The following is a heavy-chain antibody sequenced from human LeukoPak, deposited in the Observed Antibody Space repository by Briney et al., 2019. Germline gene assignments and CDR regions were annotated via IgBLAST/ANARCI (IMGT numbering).Heavy chain of an antibody. V-gene: IGHV3-9*01. CDR1: GFTFDDYA. J-gene: IGHJ4*02. Sequence: GGSLRLPCAASGFTFDDYAMHWVRQAPGKGLEWVSGISWNSGSIGYADSVKGRFTISRDNAKNSLYLQMNSLRAEDTALYYCTKDISAGYSSGPDYWGQGTLVTVSS. D-gene: IGHD6-19*01. CDR3: TKDISAGYSSGPDY. CDR2: ISWNSGSI.